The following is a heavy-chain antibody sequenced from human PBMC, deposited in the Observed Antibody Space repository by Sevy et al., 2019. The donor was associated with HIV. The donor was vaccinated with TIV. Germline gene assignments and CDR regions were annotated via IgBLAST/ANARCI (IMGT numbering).Heavy chain of an antibody. J-gene: IGHJ6*03. CDR1: GYTFTSYG. D-gene: IGHD3-10*01. CDR3: ARDPYVTMVPGVKVPYYMDV. V-gene: IGHV1-18*01. CDR2: ISAYNGNT. Sequence: ASVKVSCKASGYTFTSYGISWVRQAPGQGLEWMGWISAYNGNTNYAQKLQGRVTMTTDTSTSTAYMGLRSLRSDDTAVYYCARDPYVTMVPGVKVPYYMDVWGKGTTVTVSS.